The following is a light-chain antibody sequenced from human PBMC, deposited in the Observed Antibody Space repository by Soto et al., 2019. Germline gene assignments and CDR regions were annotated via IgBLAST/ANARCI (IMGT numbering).Light chain of an antibody. CDR2: DAS. J-gene: IGKJ5*01. V-gene: IGKV3-20*01. CDR3: QQYFTSPIT. CDR1: QSVSRNY. Sequence: EIVLTQSPGTLSLSPGERATLSCRASQSVSRNYLAWFQKKPGQAPRLLIYDASTRATGIPDKFGGSGSGTDFTLTISSLEPEDFAVYFCQQYFTSPITFGQGTRLEI.